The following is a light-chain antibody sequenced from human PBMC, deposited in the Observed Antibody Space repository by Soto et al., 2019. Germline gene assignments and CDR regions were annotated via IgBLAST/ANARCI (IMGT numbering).Light chain of an antibody. CDR2: KAS. J-gene: IGKJ1*01. CDR1: QSISSW. Sequence: DIQMTQSPSALSASIGDRVTITCRASQSISSWLAWYQQRPGEGPKLLIYKASTLEGGVPSRFSGSGSGTEFTLTINSLQPDDFASYYCQQHSGYSWTFGQGTKVENK. CDR3: QQHSGYSWT. V-gene: IGKV1-5*03.